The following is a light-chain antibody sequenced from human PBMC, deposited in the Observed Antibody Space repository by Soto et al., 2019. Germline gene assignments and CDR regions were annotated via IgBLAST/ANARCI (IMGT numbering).Light chain of an antibody. CDR2: DAS. Sequence: DIQMTQSPSTLSASVGDRVTISCRASQSISSWLAWYQQKPGKAPKLLIYDASSLASGVPSRFSGSGSGTEFTLTISSLQPEDFATYYCQQHNNYPWTFGQGTKVEIK. CDR3: QQHNNYPWT. J-gene: IGKJ1*01. V-gene: IGKV1-5*01. CDR1: QSISSW.